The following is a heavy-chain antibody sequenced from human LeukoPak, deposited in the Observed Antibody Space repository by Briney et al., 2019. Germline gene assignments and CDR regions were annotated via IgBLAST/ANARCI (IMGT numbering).Heavy chain of an antibody. V-gene: IGHV4-34*01. CDR3: ARAPRDGYCTGTSCYAEDY. D-gene: IGHD2-2*03. CDR1: GGSFSGYY. Sequence: SETLSLTCAVYGGSFSGYYWSWIRQPPGKGLEWIGEINYSGTTNYNPSLKSRVTISVDTFKMQFSLKVRFVTAADTAVYYCARAPRDGYCTGTSCYAEDYWGQGTLVTVSS. CDR2: INYSGTT. J-gene: IGHJ4*02.